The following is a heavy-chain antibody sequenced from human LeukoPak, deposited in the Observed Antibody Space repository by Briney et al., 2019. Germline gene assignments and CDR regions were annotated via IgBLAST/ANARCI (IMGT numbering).Heavy chain of an antibody. Sequence: GGSLRLSCAASGFTFSSYSMNWVRQAPGKGLEWVSSISSSSYIYYADSVKGRFTISRDNAKNSLYLQMNSLRAEDTALYYCASGITGTNNWFDPWGQGTLVTVSS. CDR1: GFTFSSYS. J-gene: IGHJ5*02. D-gene: IGHD1-20*01. CDR3: ASGITGTNNWFDP. CDR2: ISSSSYI. V-gene: IGHV3-21*01.